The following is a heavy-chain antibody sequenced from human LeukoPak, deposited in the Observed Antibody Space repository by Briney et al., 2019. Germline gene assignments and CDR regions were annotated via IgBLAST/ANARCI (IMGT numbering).Heavy chain of an antibody. CDR1: GGSLSSYY. CDR2: SYYSGST. CDR3: ARERMSGMDV. V-gene: IGHV4-59*01. Sequence: SETLSLTCTVSGGSLSSYYWSWLRQPPGKGLEWIGYSYYSGSTNYNPSLKSRVTISVDTSKNQFSLKLSSVTAADTAVYYCARERMSGMDVWGQGTTVTVSS. D-gene: IGHD2-8*01. J-gene: IGHJ6*02.